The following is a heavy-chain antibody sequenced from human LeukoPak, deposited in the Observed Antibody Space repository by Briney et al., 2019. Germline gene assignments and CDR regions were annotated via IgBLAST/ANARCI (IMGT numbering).Heavy chain of an antibody. CDR1: GGSFSGYY. D-gene: IGHD5-12*01. Sequence: PSETLSLTCAVYGGSFSGYYWSWIRQPPGKGLEWIGEINHSGSTNYNPSLKSRVTISVDTSKNQFSLKLSSVTAADTAVYYCARERVVATSPNYYYYGMDVWGQGTTVTVSS. CDR2: INHSGST. CDR3: ARERVVATSPNYYYYGMDV. V-gene: IGHV4-34*01. J-gene: IGHJ6*02.